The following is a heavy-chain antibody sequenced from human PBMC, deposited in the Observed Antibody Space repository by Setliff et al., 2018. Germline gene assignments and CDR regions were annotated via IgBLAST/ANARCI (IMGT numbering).Heavy chain of an antibody. J-gene: IGHJ4*02. V-gene: IGHV1-18*01. CDR3: ARVESMVRGKNILRHFDY. D-gene: IGHD3-10*01. CDR1: GYTFTNSG. CDR2: ISAYSGNT. Sequence: ASVKVSCKASGYTFTNSGMTWVRQAPGQGLEWLGWISAYSGNTQYAQKVQGRVTMTTDTSTSTAYMELGSLTTDDTAVYYCARVESMVRGKNILRHFDYWGQGIQVTVSS.